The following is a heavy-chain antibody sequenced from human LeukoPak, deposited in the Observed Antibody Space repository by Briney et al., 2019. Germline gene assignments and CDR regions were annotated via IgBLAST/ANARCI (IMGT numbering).Heavy chain of an antibody. V-gene: IGHV4-59*01. CDR1: GGSIRSYY. CDR2: IYYSGSF. D-gene: IGHD1-26*01. J-gene: IGHJ4*02. Sequence: SETLSLTCTVSGGSIRSYYWSWVRQPPGKGLEWIGYIYYSGSFNYNPSLKSRVTISLDTSKNQFSLRLTSVTAADTAVYYCARNRVVGALNFDYWGQGTLVTVFS. CDR3: ARNRVVGALNFDY.